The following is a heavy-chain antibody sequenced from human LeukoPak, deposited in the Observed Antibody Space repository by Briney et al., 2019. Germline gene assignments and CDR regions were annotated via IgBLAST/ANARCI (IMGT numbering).Heavy chain of an antibody. CDR2: INPNSGGT. CDR1: GYTFTGYY. D-gene: IGHD3-22*01. Sequence: ASVKVSCKASGYTFTGYYMHWVRQAPGQGLEWMGWINPNSGGTNYAQKFQGRVTMTRDTSISTAYMELSRLRSDDTAVYYCARDIDSSGYLVFDYWGQGTLVTVSS. J-gene: IGHJ4*02. V-gene: IGHV1-2*02. CDR3: ARDIDSSGYLVFDY.